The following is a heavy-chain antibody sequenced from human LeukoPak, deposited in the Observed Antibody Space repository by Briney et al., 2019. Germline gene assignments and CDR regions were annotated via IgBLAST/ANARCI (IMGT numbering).Heavy chain of an antibody. CDR1: GFTFSSYS. D-gene: IGHD5-18*01. Sequence: GGSLRLSCAASGFTFSSYSMNWVRQAPGKGLEWVSSISSSSSYIYYADSVKGRFTISRDNAKNSLYLQMNSLRAEDTAVYYCAKGVGYTYGYALDYWGQGTLVTVSS. CDR3: AKGVGYTYGYALDY. V-gene: IGHV3-21*01. CDR2: ISSSSSYI. J-gene: IGHJ4*02.